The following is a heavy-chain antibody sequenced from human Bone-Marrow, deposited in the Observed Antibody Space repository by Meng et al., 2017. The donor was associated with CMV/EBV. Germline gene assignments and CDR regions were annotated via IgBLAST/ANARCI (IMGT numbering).Heavy chain of an antibody. V-gene: IGHV3-21*04. CDR2: ISSSSSYI. J-gene: IGHJ5*02. CDR1: GFTFSSYS. D-gene: IGHD6-13*01. CDR3: AREIEYIASSMYNWFYP. Sequence: GESLKISCAASGFTFSSYSMNWVRQAPGKGLEWVSSISSSSSYIYYADSVKGRFTISRDNAKNSLYLQMNSLRAEDMAVYYCAREIEYIASSMYNWFYPWGQGTLVTVSS.